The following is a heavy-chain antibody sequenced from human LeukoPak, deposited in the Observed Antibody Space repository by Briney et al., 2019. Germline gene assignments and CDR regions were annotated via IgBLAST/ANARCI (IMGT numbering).Heavy chain of an antibody. CDR1: GGAISSYY. CDR3: ARGVWSSGWSEYYFDY. Sequence: PSETKSLTCTVYGGAISSYYWSWIRQPPGKGLEGIANIYSSGSTNYSPSLRSRVTISVDTSKNQFSLKLTSVTAADTAVYHCARGVWSSGWSEYYFDYWGQGTLLTVSS. D-gene: IGHD6-19*01. J-gene: IGHJ4*02. V-gene: IGHV4-59*01. CDR2: IYSSGST.